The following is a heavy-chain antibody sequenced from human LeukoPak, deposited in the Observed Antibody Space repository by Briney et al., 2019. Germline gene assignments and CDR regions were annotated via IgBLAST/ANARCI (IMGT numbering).Heavy chain of an antibody. Sequence: SQTLSLTCAVSGGSISSGGYSWSWIRQPPGKGLEWIGYMYHSGSTYYNPSLKSRVTISIDRSKNHFSLKLSSVTAADTAVYYCARGRAAVSLWFGRWFDPWGQGTLVTVSS. CDR3: ARGRAAVSLWFGRWFDP. J-gene: IGHJ5*02. D-gene: IGHD3-10*01. V-gene: IGHV4-30-2*01. CDR1: GGSISSGGYS. CDR2: MYHSGST.